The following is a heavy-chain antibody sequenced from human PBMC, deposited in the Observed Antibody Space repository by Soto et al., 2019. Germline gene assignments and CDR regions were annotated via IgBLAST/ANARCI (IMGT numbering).Heavy chain of an antibody. CDR2: ISAYNGNT. Sequence: ASVKVSCKASGYTFTSYGISWVRQAPGQALEWMGWISAYNGNTNYAQKLQGRVTMTTDTSTSTAYMELRSLRSDDTAVYYCAREDTAKDGYYYYGMDVWGQGTTVTVSS. CDR1: GYTFTSYG. J-gene: IGHJ6*02. D-gene: IGHD2-15*01. V-gene: IGHV1-18*04. CDR3: AREDTAKDGYYYYGMDV.